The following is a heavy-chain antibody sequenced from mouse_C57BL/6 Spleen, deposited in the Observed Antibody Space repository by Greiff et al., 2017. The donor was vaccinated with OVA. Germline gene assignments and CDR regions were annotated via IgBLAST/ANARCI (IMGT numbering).Heavy chain of an antibody. J-gene: IGHJ3*01. Sequence: EVKLVESGGGLVKPGGSLKLSCAASGFTFSSYAMSWVRQTPEKRLEWVATISDGGSYTYYPDNVKGRFTISRDNAKNNLYLQMSHLKSEDTAMYYCARDRDYYGMGAWFAYWGQGTLVTVSA. CDR2: ISDGGSYT. CDR1: GFTFSSYA. D-gene: IGHD1-1*01. V-gene: IGHV5-4*01. CDR3: ARDRDYYGMGAWFAY.